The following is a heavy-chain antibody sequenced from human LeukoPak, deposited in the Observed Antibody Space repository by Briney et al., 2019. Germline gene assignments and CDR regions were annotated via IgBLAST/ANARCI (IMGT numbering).Heavy chain of an antibody. D-gene: IGHD3-22*01. CDR2: ISYDGSNK. CDR3: ARVKKGADYYDSSGYFPTDY. J-gene: IGHJ4*02. Sequence: PGRSLRLSCAASGFTFSSYAMHWVRQAPGKGLEWVAVISYDGSNKYYADSVKGRFTISRDNSKNTLYLQMNSLRSEDTAVYYCARVKKGADYYDSSGYFPTDYWGQGTLVTVSS. V-gene: IGHV3-30-3*01. CDR1: GFTFSSYA.